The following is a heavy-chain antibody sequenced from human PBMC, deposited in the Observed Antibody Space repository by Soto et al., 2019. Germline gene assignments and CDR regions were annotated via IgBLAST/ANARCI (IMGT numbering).Heavy chain of an antibody. CDR1: GYTFASYA. D-gene: IGHD2-2*01. Sequence: QVQLVQSGAEVKKPGASVKVSCKASGYTFASYAISWMRQAPGQGLEWMGWISAYNGNTNYAQKLQGRVTMTTDTPTSTAYTELRSLRSDDTAVYYCARDPPPPAYWGQGTLVTVSS. V-gene: IGHV1-18*01. CDR3: ARDPPPPAY. CDR2: ISAYNGNT. J-gene: IGHJ4*02.